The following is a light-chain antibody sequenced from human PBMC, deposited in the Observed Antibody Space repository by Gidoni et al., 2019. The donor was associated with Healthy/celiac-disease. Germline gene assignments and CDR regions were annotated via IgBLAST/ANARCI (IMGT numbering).Light chain of an antibody. V-gene: IGKV1-33*01. J-gene: IGKJ4*01. CDR3: QQYDNLPLT. CDR2: DAS. Sequence: DIETTKSPSSLSASVGDRVTITCQASQDIRNYLNWYQQKPGKAPKLLIYDASNLETGVPSRFSGSGSGTDFTLTISSLQPEDIATYYCQQYDNLPLTFGGGTKVEIK. CDR1: QDIRNY.